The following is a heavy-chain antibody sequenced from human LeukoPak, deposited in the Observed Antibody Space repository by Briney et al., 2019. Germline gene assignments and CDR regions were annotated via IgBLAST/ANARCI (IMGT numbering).Heavy chain of an antibody. D-gene: IGHD3-22*01. CDR1: GGTFSSYA. CDR2: IIPIFGTA. Sequence: SVKVSCKASGGTFSSYAISWVRQAPGQGLEWMGGIIPIFGTANYAQKFQGRVTITTDESTSTAYMELSSLRSEDTAVYYCARTYYDSSGYTNWFGPWGQGTLVTVSS. V-gene: IGHV1-69*05. J-gene: IGHJ5*02. CDR3: ARTYYDSSGYTNWFGP.